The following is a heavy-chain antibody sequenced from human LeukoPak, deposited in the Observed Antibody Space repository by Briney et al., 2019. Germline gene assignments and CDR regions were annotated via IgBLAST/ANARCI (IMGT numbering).Heavy chain of an antibody. CDR2: ISSSSSYI. J-gene: IGHJ4*02. D-gene: IGHD5-18*01. CDR1: GFTFDDYA. Sequence: PGGSLRLSCAASGFTFDDYAMHWVRQAPGKGLEWVSSISSSSSYIYYADSVKGRFTISRDNAKNPLYLQMNSLRAEDTAVYYCARGRGSYGYSFDYWGQGTLVTVSS. V-gene: IGHV3-21*01. CDR3: ARGRGSYGYSFDY.